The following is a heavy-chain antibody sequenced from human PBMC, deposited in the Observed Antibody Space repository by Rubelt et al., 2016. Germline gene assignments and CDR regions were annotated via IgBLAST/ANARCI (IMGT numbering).Heavy chain of an antibody. CDR2: ISAYNGNT. CDR3: ARMVNDFWSGYHNWFDP. Sequence: QVQLVQSGAEVKKPGASVKVSCKASGYTFTSYGISWVRQAPGQGLEWMGWISAYNGNTNYAQKLQGRGTMTTAKSTSTVYMELRSLSSDDTAVYYCARMVNDFWSGYHNWFDPWGQGTLVTVSS. D-gene: IGHD3-3*01. CDR1: GYTFTSYG. J-gene: IGHJ5*02. V-gene: IGHV1-18*01.